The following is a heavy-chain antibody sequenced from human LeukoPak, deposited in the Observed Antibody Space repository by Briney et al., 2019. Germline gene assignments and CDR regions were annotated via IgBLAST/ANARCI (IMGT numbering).Heavy chain of an antibody. V-gene: IGHV3-30*04. CDR3: AKDRLWYGSGSYCPLN. D-gene: IGHD3-10*01. J-gene: IGHJ4*02. CDR2: ISYDGSNK. Sequence: GGSLRLSCAASGFTFSSYAMHWVRQAPGKGLEWVAVISYDGSNKYYADSVKGRFTISRDNSKNTLYLQMNSLRAEDTAVYYCAKDRLWYGSGSYCPLNWGQGTLVTVSS. CDR1: GFTFSSYA.